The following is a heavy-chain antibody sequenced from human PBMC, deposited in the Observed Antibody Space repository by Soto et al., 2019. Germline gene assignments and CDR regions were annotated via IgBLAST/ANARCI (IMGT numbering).Heavy chain of an antibody. Sequence: GSLRLPCAASGFTFSSYSMNWVRQAPGKGLEWVSSISSSSSYIYYADSVKGRFTISRDNAKNSLYLQMNSLRAEDTAVYYCARNSVYYDFWSGPLWGKGTTVTVSS. D-gene: IGHD3-3*01. CDR1: GFTFSSYS. J-gene: IGHJ6*04. CDR2: ISSSSSYI. CDR3: ARNSVYYDFWSGPL. V-gene: IGHV3-21*01.